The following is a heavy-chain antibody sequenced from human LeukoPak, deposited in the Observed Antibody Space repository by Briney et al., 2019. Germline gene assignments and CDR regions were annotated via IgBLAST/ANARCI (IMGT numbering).Heavy chain of an antibody. J-gene: IGHJ3*02. D-gene: IGHD6-19*01. CDR2: IYPGDSDT. CDR3: ARPRDNGYSSGWRGDVFDI. V-gene: IGHV5-51*01. CDR1: GYRFTSYW. Sequence: GESLKISCKGSGYRFTSYWIGWVRQMPGKGLEWMGIIYPGDSDTRYSPSFQGQVTISADKAISTAYLQWSSLKASDTAMYYCARPRDNGYSSGWRGDVFDIWGQGTMVSVSS.